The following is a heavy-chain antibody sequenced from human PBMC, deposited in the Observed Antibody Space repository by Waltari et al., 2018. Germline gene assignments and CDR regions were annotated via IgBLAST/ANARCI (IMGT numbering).Heavy chain of an antibody. CDR3: ARPKYYYYGMDV. CDR2: IYYSGST. CDR1: GGSISSSRYY. Sequence: QLQLQESGPGLVKPSETLSLTCTVSGGSISSSRYYWGWIRQPPGKGLEWIGSIYYSGSTYYNPSLKSRVTTSVDTSKNQFSLKLSSVTAADTAVYYCARPKYYYYGMDVWGQGTTVTVSS. J-gene: IGHJ6*02. V-gene: IGHV4-39*07.